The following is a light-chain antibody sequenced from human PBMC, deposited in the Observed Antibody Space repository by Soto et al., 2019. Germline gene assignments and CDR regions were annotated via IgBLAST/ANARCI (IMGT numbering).Light chain of an antibody. CDR1: QSISSW. J-gene: IGKJ1*01. Sequence: IEMTQSPSTLSATVGDRVTITCRASQSISSWLAWYQQKPGKAPKLLIYKASSLKSGVPSRFSGSGSGTEFTLTISSLQPDDFAMYYCQQYNPYSRTFGQGTKVDIK. V-gene: IGKV1-5*03. CDR3: QQYNPYSRT. CDR2: KAS.